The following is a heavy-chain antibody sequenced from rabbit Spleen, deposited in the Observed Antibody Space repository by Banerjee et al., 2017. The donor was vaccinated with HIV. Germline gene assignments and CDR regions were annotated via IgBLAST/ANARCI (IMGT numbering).Heavy chain of an antibody. J-gene: IGHJ3*01. CDR2: INAVTGKA. V-gene: IGHV1S45*01. CDR3: ARDTSSSFSSYGMDL. Sequence: QEQLVESGGGLVKPEGSLKLSCTASGFSFSNKAVMCWVRQAPGKGLEWIACINAVTGKAVYANWAKGRSTFSKTSSTTVTLQMTSLTAADTATYFCARDTSSSFSSYGMDLRGQGTLVTVS. D-gene: IGHD1-1*01. CDR1: GFSFSNKAV.